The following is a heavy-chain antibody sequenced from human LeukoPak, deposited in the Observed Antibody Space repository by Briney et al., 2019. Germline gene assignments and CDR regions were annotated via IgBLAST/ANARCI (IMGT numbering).Heavy chain of an antibody. CDR1: GYTFTGYY. CDR3: AISSIAARLLDY. Sequence: ASVKVSCKASGYTFTGYYMHWVRQAPGQGLEWMGWINPNSGGTNYAQKFQGRVTMTRDTSISTAYMELSRLRSDDTAVYYCAISSIAARLLDYWGQGTLVTVSS. V-gene: IGHV1-2*02. CDR2: INPNSGGT. J-gene: IGHJ4*02. D-gene: IGHD6-6*01.